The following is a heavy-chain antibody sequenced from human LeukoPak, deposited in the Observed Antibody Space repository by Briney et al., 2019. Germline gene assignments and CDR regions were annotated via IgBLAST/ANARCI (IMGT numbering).Heavy chain of an antibody. V-gene: IGHV5-51*01. J-gene: IGHJ6*02. CDR3: TRGCSGGSCSRDAMDV. CDR2: IFPIDSET. D-gene: IGHD2-15*01. CDR1: GSRFSSDW. Sequence: GASLKISFNASGSRFSSDWIAWGRPMPGKGLGWMGIIFPIDSETTYSPSFQGQVTISADKSISTAYLQWSSLKASDTAMYYCTRGCSGGSCSRDAMDVWGQGTMVTVSS.